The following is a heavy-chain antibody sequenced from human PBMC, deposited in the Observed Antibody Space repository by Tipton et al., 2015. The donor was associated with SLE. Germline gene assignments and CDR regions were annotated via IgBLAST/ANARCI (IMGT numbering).Heavy chain of an antibody. Sequence: TLSLTCAVYGGSFSGYYWSWIRQPSGKGLEWIGEINDSGSTNYNPSLKSRVTISVDTSKNQFSLKLGSVTAADTAVYYCAGGDCGGDCYTDYYGMDVWGQGTTVTVSS. CDR2: INDSGST. CDR3: AGGDCGGDCYTDYYGMDV. D-gene: IGHD2-21*01. V-gene: IGHV4-34*01. J-gene: IGHJ6*02. CDR1: GGSFSGYY.